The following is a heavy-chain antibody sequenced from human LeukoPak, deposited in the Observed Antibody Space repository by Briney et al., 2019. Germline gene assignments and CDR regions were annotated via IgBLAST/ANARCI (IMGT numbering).Heavy chain of an antibody. J-gene: IGHJ5*02. CDR2: MNPNSGNT. Sequence: ASMKVSCKASGYTFTSYDINWVRQATGQGLEWMGWMNPNSGNTGYAQKFQGRVTITRNTSISTAYMELSSLRSEDTAVYYCARGSAAAFHNWFDPWGQGTLVTVSS. CDR1: GYTFTSYD. D-gene: IGHD6-13*01. CDR3: ARGSAAAFHNWFDP. V-gene: IGHV1-8*03.